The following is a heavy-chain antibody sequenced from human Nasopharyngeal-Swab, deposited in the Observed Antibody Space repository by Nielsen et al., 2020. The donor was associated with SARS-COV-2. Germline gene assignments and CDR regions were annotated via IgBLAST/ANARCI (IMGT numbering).Heavy chain of an antibody. CDR2: INHSGST. V-gene: IGHV4-34*03. CDR3: TYSSSWYFYGMDV. J-gene: IGHJ6*02. D-gene: IGHD6-13*01. CDR1: GGSFTSYY. Sequence: GSLRLSCVVYGGSFTSYYWGWIRQPPGKGLEWIAEINHSGSTHYNPSLKSRVTISVDTSKNQFSLKLSSVTAADTAVYYCTYSSSWYFYGMDVWGQGTTVTVSS.